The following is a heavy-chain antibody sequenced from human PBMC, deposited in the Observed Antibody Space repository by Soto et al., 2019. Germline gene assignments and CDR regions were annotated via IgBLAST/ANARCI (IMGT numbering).Heavy chain of an antibody. D-gene: IGHD5-12*01. CDR2: IYYSGST. Sequence: QVQLQESGPGLVKPSQTLSLTCTVSGGSISSGDYYWSWIRQPPGKGLEWIGYIYYSGSTYYNPSLKSRVTISVDTSKNQFSLKLSSVTAADTAVYYCARVRQYSGYDGGDWFDPWGQGTLVTVSS. J-gene: IGHJ5*02. CDR3: ARVRQYSGYDGGDWFDP. CDR1: GGSISSGDYY. V-gene: IGHV4-30-4*01.